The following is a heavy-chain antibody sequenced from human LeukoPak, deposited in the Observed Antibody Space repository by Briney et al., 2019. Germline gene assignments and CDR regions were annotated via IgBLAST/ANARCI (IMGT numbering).Heavy chain of an antibody. CDR3: ARTLVVINDAFDI. CDR1: GYTFTGYY. J-gene: IGHJ3*02. V-gene: IGHV1-2*02. CDR2: INPNSGDT. D-gene: IGHD3-22*01. Sequence: ASVKVSCKTSGYTFTGYYIHWVGQAPGQGLEWMGWINPNSGDTNYAQKFQGRVSMTGDTSISTAYMELSRLRSDDTAVYYCARTLVVINDAFDIWGQGTMVTVSS.